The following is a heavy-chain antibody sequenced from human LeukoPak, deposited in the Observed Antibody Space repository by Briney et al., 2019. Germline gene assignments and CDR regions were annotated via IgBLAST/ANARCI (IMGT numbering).Heavy chain of an antibody. D-gene: IGHD6-6*01. V-gene: IGHV4-34*01. J-gene: IGHJ4*02. CDR1: GGSFSGYY. Sequence: SETLSLTFAVYGGSFSGYYWSWIRQPPGKGLEWIGEINHSGSTNYNPSLKSRVTISVDTSKNQFSLKLSSVTAADTAVYYCARVPRYSSSSGVFDYWGQGTLVTVSS. CDR2: INHSGST. CDR3: ARVPRYSSSSGVFDY.